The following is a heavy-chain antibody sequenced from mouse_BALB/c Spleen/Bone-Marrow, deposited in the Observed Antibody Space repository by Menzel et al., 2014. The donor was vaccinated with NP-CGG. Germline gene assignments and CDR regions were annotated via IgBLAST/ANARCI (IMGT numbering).Heavy chain of an antibody. Sequence: LQESGPELVKPGALVKISCRASGYTFTSYDINWVKQRPGQGLEWIGWIYPGDGSTKYNEKFKGKATLTADKSSSTAYMQVSSLTSENSAVYFCAMTARGGFAYWGQGTLVTVSA. D-gene: IGHD3-2*01. CDR3: AMTARGGFAY. CDR1: GYTFTSYD. V-gene: IGHV1S33*01. J-gene: IGHJ3*01. CDR2: IYPGDGST.